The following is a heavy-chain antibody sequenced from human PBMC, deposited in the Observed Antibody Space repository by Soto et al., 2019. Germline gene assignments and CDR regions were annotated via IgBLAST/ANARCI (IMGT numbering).Heavy chain of an antibody. Sequence: EVQLVESGGGLVQPGGSLRLSCVASGFTFSSYWMLWVRQAPGKGLVWVSRINSDGSSTSYVDSVKGRFTISRDNAKNTLYLQMNSRRDEDTAVYYCARGGRAANWFDHWGQGTLVTVSS. J-gene: IGHJ5*02. CDR1: GFTFSSYW. V-gene: IGHV3-74*01. D-gene: IGHD6-13*01. CDR3: ARGGRAANWFDH. CDR2: INSDGSST.